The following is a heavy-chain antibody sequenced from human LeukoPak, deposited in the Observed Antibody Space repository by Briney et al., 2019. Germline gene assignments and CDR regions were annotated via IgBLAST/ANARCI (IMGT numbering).Heavy chain of an antibody. J-gene: IGHJ4*02. CDR1: GGSISGYY. CDR2: IYYSGNT. V-gene: IGHV4-59*08. CDR3: ARVGGSYRYYFDY. Sequence: SETLSLTCTVSGGSISGYYWGWIRQPPGTGLEWIGYIYYSGNTKYNSSLKSRVTISADTSKNQFSLKLSSVTAADTAVYYCARVGGSYRYYFDYWGQGTLVTVSS. D-gene: IGHD1-26*01.